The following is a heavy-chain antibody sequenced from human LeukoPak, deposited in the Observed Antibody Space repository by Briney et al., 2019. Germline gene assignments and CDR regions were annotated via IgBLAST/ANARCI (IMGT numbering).Heavy chain of an antibody. J-gene: IGHJ4*02. V-gene: IGHV3-23*01. CDR2: ISGIGDST. CDR1: GFTFSSYA. CDR3: AKTRPLDSSSWSHGDY. D-gene: IGHD6-13*01. Sequence: GGSLRLSCAASGFTFSSYAMSWVRQAPGKGLEWVSAISGIGDSTYYGDSVKGRFTISRDNSKNTLYLQMNSLRAEDTAGYYCAKTRPLDSSSWSHGDYWGQGTLVTVSS.